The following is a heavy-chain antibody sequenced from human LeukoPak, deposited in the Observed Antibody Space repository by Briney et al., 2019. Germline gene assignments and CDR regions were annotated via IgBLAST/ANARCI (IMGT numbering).Heavy chain of an antibody. Sequence: GGSLRPSCAPSGFTLSSFPMSGVRQAPGEGLGWVSALRGSGGSTYYADSVKGRCNIPGDNSKNTLYLQMNSLRAEETAVYYCAKVTTSGSYLEYYFDYWGQGTVVAVSS. J-gene: IGHJ4*02. V-gene: IGHV3-23*01. D-gene: IGHD1-26*01. CDR3: AKVTTSGSYLEYYFDY. CDR2: LRGSGGST. CDR1: GFTLSSFP.